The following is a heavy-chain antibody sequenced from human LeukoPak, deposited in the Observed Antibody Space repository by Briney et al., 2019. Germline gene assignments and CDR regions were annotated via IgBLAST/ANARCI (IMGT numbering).Heavy chain of an antibody. CDR2: IKSKTDGGTT. CDR1: GFTFSNAW. CDR3: TTDTNGPGIAAAGNVAQFDY. V-gene: IGHV3-15*01. J-gene: IGHJ4*02. Sequence: PGGSLRLSCAASGFTFSNAWMSWVRQAPGKGLEWVGRIKSKTDGGTTDYVAPVKGRFTISRDDSKNTLYLQMNSLKTEDTAVYYCTTDTNGPGIAAAGNVAQFDYWGQGTLVTVSS. D-gene: IGHD6-13*01.